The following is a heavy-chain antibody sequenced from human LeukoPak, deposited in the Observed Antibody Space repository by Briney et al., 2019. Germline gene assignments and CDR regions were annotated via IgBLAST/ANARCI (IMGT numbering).Heavy chain of an antibody. D-gene: IGHD4-17*01. V-gene: IGHV3-23*01. CDR3: AKADDYGDPNFDY. Sequence: GGSLRLSCAASGFSLSNYWMNWVRQAPGKGLEWVSAISGSGGSTYYADSVKGRFTISRDNSKNTLYLQMNSLRAEDTAVYYCAKADDYGDPNFDYWGQGTLVTVSS. CDR1: GFSLSNYW. CDR2: ISGSGGST. J-gene: IGHJ4*02.